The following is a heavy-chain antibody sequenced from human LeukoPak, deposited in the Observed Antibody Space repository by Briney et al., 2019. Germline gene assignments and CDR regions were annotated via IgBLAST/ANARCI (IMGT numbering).Heavy chain of an antibody. V-gene: IGHV4-61*02. J-gene: IGHJ6*03. CDR2: IYTSGST. Sequence: SQTLSLTCTVSGGSISSGGYYWSWIRQPPGKGLEWIGRIYTSGSTNYNPSLKSRVTMSVDTSKNQFSLKLSSVTAADTAVYYCARDLVVPAATWGYYYYMDVWGKGTTVTVSS. D-gene: IGHD2-2*01. CDR1: GGSISSGGYY. CDR3: ARDLVVPAATWGYYYYMDV.